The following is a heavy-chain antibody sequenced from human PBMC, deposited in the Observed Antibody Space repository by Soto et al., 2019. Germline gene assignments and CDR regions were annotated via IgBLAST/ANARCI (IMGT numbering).Heavy chain of an antibody. V-gene: IGHV2-5*02. CDR1: GFSLSTSGVG. CDR2: IYWDDDK. D-gene: IGHD6-25*01. CDR3: AHRRRAAGGYFFDS. J-gene: IGHJ4*02. Sequence: QITLKESGPTLVKPTQTLTLTCTFSGFSLSTSGVGVGWIRQPPGKALEWLALIYWDDDKRYSPSLKSRLTITTDTSKTQVVLTMTNMDPMDTATYYCAHRRRAAGGYFFDSWGQGTLVTVSS.